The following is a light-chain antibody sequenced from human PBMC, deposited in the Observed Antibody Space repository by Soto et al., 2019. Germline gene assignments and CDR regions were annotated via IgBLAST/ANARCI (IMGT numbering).Light chain of an antibody. Sequence: YSGGRSTLSCRASQPVSSNFLAWYQQKPGQAPRLLIYGAFNRAIGIPARFSGSGSGTDFTLTISSLEPEDFAVYYCQQRNIWPPVTFGQGTRLEIK. CDR2: GAF. CDR3: QQRNIWPPVT. CDR1: QPVSSN. J-gene: IGKJ5*01. V-gene: IGKV3-11*01.